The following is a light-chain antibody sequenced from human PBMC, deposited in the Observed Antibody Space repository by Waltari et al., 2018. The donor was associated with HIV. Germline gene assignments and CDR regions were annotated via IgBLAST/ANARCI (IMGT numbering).Light chain of an antibody. V-gene: IGLV3-25*03. J-gene: IGLJ3*02. CDR2: KYT. Sequence: SSELTQPPSVSVSPGQTARITCSGDVLPKQYAYWFQQKPGQAPIMLIYKYTERPSGIPERFSGSSSGATVTLTISGVQAEDEADYYCQSTDISGTYRVFGGGTKLTVL. CDR1: VLPKQY. CDR3: QSTDISGTYRV.